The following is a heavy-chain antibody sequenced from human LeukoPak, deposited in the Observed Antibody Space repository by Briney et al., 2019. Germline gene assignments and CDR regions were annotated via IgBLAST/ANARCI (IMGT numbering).Heavy chain of an antibody. J-gene: IGHJ4*02. CDR2: INHSGIT. CDR3: ARVCFYYRSGYYYGRGYYFDY. Sequence: SETLSLTCAVDGGSFSGYYWSWIRQPPVKGLEWIGEINHSGITNYNPSLKSRVTISVDTSKNQFSLKLSSVTAADTAVYYCARVCFYYRSGYYYGRGYYFDYWGQGTLVTVSS. V-gene: IGHV4-34*01. CDR1: GGSFSGYY. D-gene: IGHD3-22*01.